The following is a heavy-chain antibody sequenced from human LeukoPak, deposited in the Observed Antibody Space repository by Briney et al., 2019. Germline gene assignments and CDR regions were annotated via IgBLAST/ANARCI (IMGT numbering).Heavy chain of an antibody. J-gene: IGHJ2*01. D-gene: IGHD4-17*01. CDR1: GGSISSYY. CDR2: IYYSGST. V-gene: IGHV4-59*01. Sequence: PSETLSLTCTVSGGSISSYYWSWIRQPPGKGLEWIGYIYYSGSTNYNPSLKSRVTISVDTSKNQFSLKLSSVTAADTAVYYCARVVTVSYWYFDLWGRGTLVTVCS. CDR3: ARVVTVSYWYFDL.